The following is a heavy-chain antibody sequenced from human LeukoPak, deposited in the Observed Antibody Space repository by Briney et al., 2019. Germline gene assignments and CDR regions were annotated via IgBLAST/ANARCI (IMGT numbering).Heavy chain of an antibody. D-gene: IGHD2-15*01. CDR3: AKGDYVVVVAAATVDY. Sequence: PGGSLRLSCAASGFTFSSYAMNWVRQAPGKGLEWVSAISGSGGSTYYADSVKGRFTISRDNSKNTLYLQMNSLRAEDTAVYYCAKGDYVVVVAAATVDYWGQGTLVTVSS. V-gene: IGHV3-23*01. CDR2: ISGSGGST. CDR1: GFTFSSYA. J-gene: IGHJ4*02.